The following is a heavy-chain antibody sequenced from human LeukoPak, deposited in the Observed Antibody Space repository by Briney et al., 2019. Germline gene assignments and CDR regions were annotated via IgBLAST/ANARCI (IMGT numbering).Heavy chain of an antibody. CDR1: GYTFTSYG. CDR2: ISAYNGNT. Sequence: ASVNVSCKASGYTFTSYGISWVRQAPGQGLEWMGWISAYNGNTNYAQKLQGRVTMTTDTSTSTAYMELRSLRSDDTAVYYCARIVTEYSSSWYVSRYFDYWGQGTLVTVSS. CDR3: ARIVTEYSSSWYVSRYFDY. J-gene: IGHJ4*02. D-gene: IGHD6-13*01. V-gene: IGHV1-18*01.